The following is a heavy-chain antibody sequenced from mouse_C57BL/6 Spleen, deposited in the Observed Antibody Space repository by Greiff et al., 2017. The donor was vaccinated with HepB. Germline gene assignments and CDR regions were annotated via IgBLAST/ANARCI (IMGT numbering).Heavy chain of an antibody. V-gene: IGHV5-15*01. Sequence: EVQRVESGGGLVQPGGSLKLSCAASGFTFSDYGMAWVRQAPRKGPEWVAFISNLAYSIYYADTVTGRFTISRENAKNTLYLEMSSLRSEDTAMYYCARGGYDGYQYYFDYWGQGTTLTVSS. CDR3: ARGGYDGYQYYFDY. CDR1: GFTFSDYG. D-gene: IGHD2-3*01. J-gene: IGHJ2*01. CDR2: ISNLAYSI.